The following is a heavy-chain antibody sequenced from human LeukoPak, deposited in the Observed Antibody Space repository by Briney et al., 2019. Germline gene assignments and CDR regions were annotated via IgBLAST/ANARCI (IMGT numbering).Heavy chain of an antibody. D-gene: IGHD6-13*01. J-gene: IGHJ4*02. CDR1: GGTFSSYA. CDR3: ARVLGLLDSSSWYYFDY. Sequence: SVKVSCKASGGTFSSYAISWVRQAPGQGLEWMGGIIPIFGTANYAQKFQGRVTITADKSTSTAYMELSSLRSEDTAVYYCARVLGLLDSSSWYYFDYWGQGTLVTVSS. CDR2: IIPIFGTA. V-gene: IGHV1-69*06.